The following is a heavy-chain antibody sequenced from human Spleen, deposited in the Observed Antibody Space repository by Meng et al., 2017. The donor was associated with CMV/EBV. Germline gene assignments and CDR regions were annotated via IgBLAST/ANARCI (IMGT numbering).Heavy chain of an antibody. CDR1: GFSLSNSGVG. D-gene: IGHD3-3*01. CDR2: IYWNDDK. Sequence: FSGFSLSNSGVGVGWLRQPPGKALEWLALIYWNDDKRYSPSLKSRLTITKDTSKNQVVLTMTNMDPVDTATYYCAHKKYGIFVFDYWGQGTLVTVSS. CDR3: AHKKYGIFVFDY. V-gene: IGHV2-5*01. J-gene: IGHJ4*02.